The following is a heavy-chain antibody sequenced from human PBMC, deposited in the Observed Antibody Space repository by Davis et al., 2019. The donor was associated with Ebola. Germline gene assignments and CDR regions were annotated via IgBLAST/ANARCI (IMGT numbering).Heavy chain of an antibody. J-gene: IGHJ4*02. V-gene: IGHV3-73*01. CDR2: IRSKANSYAT. CDR3: TTTTVTTDY. D-gene: IGHD4-17*01. CDR1: GFTFSGSG. Sequence: GGSLRLSCAASGFTFSGSGMHWVRQASGKGLEWVGRIRSKANSYATAYAASVKGRFTISRDDSKNTPYLQMNSLKTEETAVYYCTTTTVTTDYWGQGTLVTVSS.